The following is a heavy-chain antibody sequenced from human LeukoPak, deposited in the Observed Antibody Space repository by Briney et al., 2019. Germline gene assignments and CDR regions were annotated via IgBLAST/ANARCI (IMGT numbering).Heavy chain of an antibody. CDR3: ARGGFYCGGDCYVDY. D-gene: IGHD2-21*02. CDR1: GGSISSSSYY. J-gene: IGHJ4*02. CDR2: IYYSGST. Sequence: SETLSLTCTVSGGSISSSSYYWGWIRQPPGQGLEWIGSIYYSGSTYYNPSLKSRVTISVDTSKNQFSLKLSSVTAADTAVYYCARGGFYCGGDCYVDYWGQGTLVTVSS. V-gene: IGHV4-39*01.